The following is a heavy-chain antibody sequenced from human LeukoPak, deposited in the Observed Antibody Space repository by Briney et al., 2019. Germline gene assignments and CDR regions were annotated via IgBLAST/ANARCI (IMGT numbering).Heavy chain of an antibody. CDR2: ISYDGSNK. Sequence: GRSLRLSCAASGFTFSSYGMHWVRQAPGKGLEWVAVISYDGSNKYYADSVKGRFTISRDSSKNTLYLQMNSLRAEDTAVYYCAKGLAVAGTMVGDYWGQGTLVTVSS. CDR3: AKGLAVAGTMVGDY. V-gene: IGHV3-30*18. J-gene: IGHJ4*02. D-gene: IGHD6-19*01. CDR1: GFTFSSYG.